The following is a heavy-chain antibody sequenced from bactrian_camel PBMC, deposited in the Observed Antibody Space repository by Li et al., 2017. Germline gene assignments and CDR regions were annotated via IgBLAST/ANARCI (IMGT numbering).Heavy chain of an antibody. Sequence: HVQLVESGGGSVQAGGSLRLSCDYGYIDSGNFYCIGWFRQPPGKEREGVATNDTDGSTRYADSVKGRFTISRDSAKNTLYLQMNSLKLEDTAHYYCVRDLHGMGGYWGQGTQVTVS. CDR1: GYIDSGNFYC. V-gene: IGHV3S53*01. CDR3: VRDLHGMGGY. J-gene: IGHJ4*01. CDR2: NDTDGST. D-gene: IGHD3*01.